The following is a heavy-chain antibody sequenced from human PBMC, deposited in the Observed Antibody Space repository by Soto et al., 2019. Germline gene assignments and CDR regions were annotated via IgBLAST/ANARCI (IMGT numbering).Heavy chain of an antibody. CDR3: ARTKCSGGSCYSWSLDY. D-gene: IGHD2-15*01. CDR1: GGSITTGGYY. Sequence: LSLTCTVSGGSITTGGYYWSWIRQLPGKGLEWIGHRYYSESTYYNPSLKSRVSISLDTSKNQFSLKLSFVTAADTAMYYCARTKCSGGSCYSWSLDYWGQGTPVTVSS. V-gene: IGHV4-31*03. CDR2: RYYSEST. J-gene: IGHJ4*02.